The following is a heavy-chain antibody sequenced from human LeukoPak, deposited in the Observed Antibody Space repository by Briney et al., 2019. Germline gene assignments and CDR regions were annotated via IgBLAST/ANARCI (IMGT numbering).Heavy chain of an antibody. Sequence: AGGSLRLSCTASGFSLSKVWMSWVRQAPGQGLEWVGHIKTKTDGGTTEYAAPVRGRFTISRDDSGDTLYLQVNSLKIEDTAVYYCTTVDYGDLTPAASSDYWGQGTLVTVSS. J-gene: IGHJ4*02. CDR3: TTVDYGDLTPAASSDY. CDR1: GFSLSKVW. V-gene: IGHV3-15*01. CDR2: IKTKTDGGTT. D-gene: IGHD4-17*01.